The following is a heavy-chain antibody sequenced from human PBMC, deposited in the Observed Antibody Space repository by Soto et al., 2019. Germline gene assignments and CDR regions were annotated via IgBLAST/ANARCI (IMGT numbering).Heavy chain of an antibody. CDR2: IKQDGSEK. Sequence: GGSLRLSCAASGFTFSSYWMSWVRQAPGKGLEWVANIKQDGSEKYYVDSVEGRFTISRDNAKNSLYLQMNSLRAEDTAVYYCASQLRYFDWLLSEYYYYGMDVWGQGTTVTVSS. V-gene: IGHV3-7*01. J-gene: IGHJ6*02. CDR3: ASQLRYFDWLLSEYYYYGMDV. D-gene: IGHD3-9*01. CDR1: GFTFSSYW.